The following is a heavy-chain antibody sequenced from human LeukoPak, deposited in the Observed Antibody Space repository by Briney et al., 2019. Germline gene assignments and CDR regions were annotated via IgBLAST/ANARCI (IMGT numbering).Heavy chain of an antibody. CDR1: GFTFGDYA. V-gene: IGHV3-15*01. Sequence: GGPLRLSCTASGFTFGDYAMSWFRQAPGRGLEWVGRIKIKTDGGTIDYAAPVQGRFTISRDDSQNTVYLQMNSLKTEDTAVYFCTTAVIVTGFDYWGQGTLVTVSS. D-gene: IGHD2-21*01. CDR2: IKIKTDGGTI. CDR3: TTAVIVTGFDY. J-gene: IGHJ4*02.